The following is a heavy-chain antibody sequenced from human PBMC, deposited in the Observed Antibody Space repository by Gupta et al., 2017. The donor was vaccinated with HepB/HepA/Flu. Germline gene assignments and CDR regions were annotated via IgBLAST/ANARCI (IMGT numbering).Heavy chain of an antibody. J-gene: IGHJ6*02. V-gene: IGHV1-2*04. Sequence: QVQLVQSGAEVKKPGASVKVSCKASGYTFTGYYMHWVRQAPGQGLEWMGWINPNSGGTNYAQKFQGWVTMTRDTSISTAYMELSRLRSDDTAVYYCARGRPPDYYYYYGMDVWVQGTTVAVSS. CDR3: ARGRPPDYYYYYGMDV. CDR2: INPNSGGT. CDR1: GYTFTGYY.